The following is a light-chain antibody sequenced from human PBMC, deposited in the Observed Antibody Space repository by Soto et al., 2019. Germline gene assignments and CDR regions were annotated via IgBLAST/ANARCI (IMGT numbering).Light chain of an antibody. CDR3: AAWDDSLNGVV. CDR1: SSNIGSNT. CDR2: SNN. V-gene: IGLV1-44*01. J-gene: IGLJ2*01. Sequence: LTQPPSASGTPGQRVTISCSGSSSNIGSNTVNWYQQLPGTAPKLLIYSNNQRPSGVPDRFSGSKSGTSASLAISGLQSEDEADYYCAAWDDSLNGVVFGGGTKLTVL.